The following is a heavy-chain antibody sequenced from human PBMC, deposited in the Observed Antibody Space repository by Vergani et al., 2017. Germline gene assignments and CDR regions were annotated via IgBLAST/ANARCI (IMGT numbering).Heavy chain of an antibody. Sequence: QVQLVQSGAEVKKPGASVKVSCKASGYTFTSYYMHWVRQAPGQGLEWMGIINPSGGSTSYAQKFQGRVTMTRDTSTSTVYMELSSLRSEDTAVYYCARDDCSSGYQLLQYLQHWGQGTLVTVSS. V-gene: IGHV1-46*01. J-gene: IGHJ1*01. D-gene: IGHD3-22*01. CDR3: ARDDCSSGYQLLQYLQH. CDR1: GYTFTSYY. CDR2: INPSGGST.